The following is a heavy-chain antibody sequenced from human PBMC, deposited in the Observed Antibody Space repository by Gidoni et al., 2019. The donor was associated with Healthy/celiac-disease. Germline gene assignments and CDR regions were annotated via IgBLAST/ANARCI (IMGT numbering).Heavy chain of an antibody. Sequence: EVQLVESGGGLVKPGGSLRLSCAASGFTFSSYSMNWVRQAPGKGLEWVTCISSSSSTVYSADSVMSRFTITRDNAKNLLFLQMNSLRAEDTAVYYCARERRIRGRRWFDTWGQGTLVTVSS. CDR2: ISSSSSTV. D-gene: IGHD2-15*01. CDR3: ARERRIRGRRWFDT. J-gene: IGHJ5*02. CDR1: GFTFSSYS. V-gene: IGHV3-21*05.